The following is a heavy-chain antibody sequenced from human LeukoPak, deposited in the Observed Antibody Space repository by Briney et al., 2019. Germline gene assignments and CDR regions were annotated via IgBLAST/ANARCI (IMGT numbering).Heavy chain of an antibody. V-gene: IGHV3-48*03. CDR2: IRGNGERT. CDR3: ARLGPDMAASAGFCSSTSCYGIGY. D-gene: IGHD2-2*01. J-gene: IGHJ4*02. CDR1: GFPFSNYA. Sequence: GGSLRLSCAASGFPFSNYAMGWVRQAPGKGLEWVSSIRGNGERTFSADSVKGRFTISRDNAKNSLDLQMNSLRAEDTAVYYCARLGPDMAASAGFCSSTSCYGIGYWGQGTPVTVSS.